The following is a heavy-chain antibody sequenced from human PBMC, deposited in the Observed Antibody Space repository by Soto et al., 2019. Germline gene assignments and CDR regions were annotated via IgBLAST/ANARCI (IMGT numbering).Heavy chain of an antibody. V-gene: IGHV1-69*13. CDR3: ARERRIYAFDI. D-gene: IGHD2-15*01. CDR1: GGTFSSYA. Sequence: ASVNVSCKASGGTFSSYAISWVRQAPGQGLEWMGGIIPIFGTANYAQKFQGRVTITADESTSTAYMELSSLRSEDTAVYYCARERRIYAFDIWGQGTMVTVSS. CDR2: IIPIFGTA. J-gene: IGHJ3*02.